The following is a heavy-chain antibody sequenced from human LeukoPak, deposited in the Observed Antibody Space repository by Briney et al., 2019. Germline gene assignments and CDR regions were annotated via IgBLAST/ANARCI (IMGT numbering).Heavy chain of an antibody. CDR3: ARGSGSYPLPFDY. CDR2: ISTGSTTI. CDR1: GFTFSTYS. V-gene: IGHV3-48*01. J-gene: IGHJ4*02. Sequence: PGGSLRLSCAASGFTFSTYSMNWVRQAPGKGLEWVSYISTGSTTIYYADSVKGRFTISRDNAKNSLYLQTNSLSAADTAVYYCARGSGSYPLPFDYWGQGTLVTVSS. D-gene: IGHD1-26*01.